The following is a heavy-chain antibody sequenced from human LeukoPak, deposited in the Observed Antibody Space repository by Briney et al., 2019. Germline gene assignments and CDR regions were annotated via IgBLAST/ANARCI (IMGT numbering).Heavy chain of an antibody. CDR1: GGSISNS. CDR2: IFASGST. CDR3: AREGSAFDI. V-gene: IGHV4-4*07. Sequence: SETLSLTCTVSGGSISNSWSWIRQPAGKGLEWIGRIFASGSTKYNPSLKSRVIMSVETSKNQFSLKLSSVTAADTAVYYCAREGSAFDIWGQGTMVTVSS. J-gene: IGHJ3*02.